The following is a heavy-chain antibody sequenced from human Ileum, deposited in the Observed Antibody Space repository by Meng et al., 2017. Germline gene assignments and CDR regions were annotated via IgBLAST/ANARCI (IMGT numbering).Heavy chain of an antibody. J-gene: IGHJ4*02. CDR2: MNLGGSP. CDR3: AHIFDS. V-gene: IGHV4-4*02. Sequence: QVRALGCGRVLASLSGTLFLACAVSGRSCCSSYGWVWVRQPPGKGLEWIAEMNLGGSPNYSPSLKSRVTMSMDKSNDHLSLQLTAVTAADTAVYYCAHIFDSWGQGTLVTVSS. CDR1: GRSCCSSYG.